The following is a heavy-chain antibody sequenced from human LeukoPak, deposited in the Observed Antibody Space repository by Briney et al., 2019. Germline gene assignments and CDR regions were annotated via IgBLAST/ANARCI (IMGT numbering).Heavy chain of an antibody. CDR2: INHSGST. V-gene: IGHV4-34*01. Sequence: SSETLSLTCAVYGGSFSGYYWSWIRQPPGKGLEWIGEINHSGSTNYNPSLKSRVTISVDTSKNQFSLKLSSVTAADTAVYYCASRTPFRYYFDYWGQGTLVTVSS. CDR1: GGSFSGYY. D-gene: IGHD3-16*01. J-gene: IGHJ4*02. CDR3: ASRTPFRYYFDY.